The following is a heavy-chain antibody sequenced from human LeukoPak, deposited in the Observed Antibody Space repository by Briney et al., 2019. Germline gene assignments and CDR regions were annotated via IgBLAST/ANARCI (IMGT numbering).Heavy chain of an antibody. V-gene: IGHV1-69*13. D-gene: IGHD5-18*01. CDR2: IIPIFGTA. Sequence: SVKVSCKASGYTFTSYDINWVRQAPGQGLEWMGGIIPIFGTANYAQKFQGRVTITADESTSTAYMELSSLRSEDTAVYYCARDRHVDTALYYFDYWGQGTLVTVSS. CDR1: GYTFTSYD. J-gene: IGHJ4*02. CDR3: ARDRHVDTALYYFDY.